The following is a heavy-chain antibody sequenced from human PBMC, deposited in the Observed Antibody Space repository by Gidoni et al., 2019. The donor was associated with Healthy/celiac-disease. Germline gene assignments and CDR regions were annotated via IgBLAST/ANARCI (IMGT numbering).Heavy chain of an antibody. Sequence: EVQPVQPGAEVKKPGESLRISSKGSGYTFTSYWIGWVRQMPGKGLEWMGIVYPGNSETSYSPSFQGQVTISADKSISTAYLQWSSLKASDTAMYYCARHPSGPDGYYFDYWGQGTLVTVSS. J-gene: IGHJ4*02. CDR3: ARHPSGPDGYYFDY. CDR2: VYPGNSET. CDR1: GYTFTSYW. D-gene: IGHD1-26*01. V-gene: IGHV5-51*01.